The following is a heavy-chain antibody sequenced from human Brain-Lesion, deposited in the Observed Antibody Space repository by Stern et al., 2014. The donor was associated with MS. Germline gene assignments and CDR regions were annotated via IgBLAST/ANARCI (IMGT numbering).Heavy chain of an antibody. CDR1: GFTFSNYW. CDR3: ARGERWFDS. Sequence: EVQLVESGGGFVQPGGSLGLSCAASGFTFSNYWMHWVRLVPGKGLVWVSRVNNDGRRTSYADSVKGRFTMSRDNAKNTLYLQMNSLRVEDTAIYYCARGERWFDSWGQGTLVTVSS. CDR2: VNNDGRRT. V-gene: IGHV3-74*02. D-gene: IGHD3-10*01. J-gene: IGHJ5*01.